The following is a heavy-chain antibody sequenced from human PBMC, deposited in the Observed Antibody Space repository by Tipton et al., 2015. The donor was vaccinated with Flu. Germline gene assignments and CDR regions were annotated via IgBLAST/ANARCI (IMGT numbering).Heavy chain of an antibody. CDR2: IYTSGST. J-gene: IGHJ4*02. Sequence: TLSLTCTVSGGSISSYYWSWIRQPAGKGLEWIGRIYTSGSTNYNPSLKSRVTMSVDTSKNQFSLKLSSVTAADTAVYYCAGNYDFWSGYFYYFDYWGQGTLVTVSS. D-gene: IGHD3-3*01. CDR3: AGNYDFWSGYFYYFDY. V-gene: IGHV4-4*07. CDR1: GGSISSYY.